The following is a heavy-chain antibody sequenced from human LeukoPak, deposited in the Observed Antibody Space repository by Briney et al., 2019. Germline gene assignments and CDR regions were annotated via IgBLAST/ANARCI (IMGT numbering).Heavy chain of an antibody. D-gene: IGHD2-21*02. CDR3: ASLAYCGGDCYTDFDY. CDR2: IYYSGST. CDR1: GGSISSYY. J-gene: IGHJ4*02. Sequence: SETLSLTCTVSGGSISSYYWSWIRQPPGKGLEWIGYIYYSGSTNYNPSLKSRVTISVDTSKNQFSLKLSSVTAADTAVYYCASLAYCGGDCYTDFDYWGQGTLVTVS. V-gene: IGHV4-59*01.